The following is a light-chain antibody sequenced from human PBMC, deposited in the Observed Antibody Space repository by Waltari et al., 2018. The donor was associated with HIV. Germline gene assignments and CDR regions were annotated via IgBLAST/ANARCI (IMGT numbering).Light chain of an antibody. V-gene: IGKV3-15*01. Sequence: EVVMTQSPVTLSVSPGDRATLSCRANQSVSTNLAWYQQKPGQTPRLLINGASTRATGLPVRFSASGSGTEFTLTISSLQSEDFAVYYCQQYNNWPPTFGQGTKVEIK. CDR3: QQYNNWPPT. CDR2: GAS. J-gene: IGKJ1*01. CDR1: QSVSTN.